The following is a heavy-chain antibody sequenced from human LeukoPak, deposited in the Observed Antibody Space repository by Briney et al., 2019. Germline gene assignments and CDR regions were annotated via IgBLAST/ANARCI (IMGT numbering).Heavy chain of an antibody. CDR3: ARGTRQTGYYYYYYYMDV. V-gene: IGHV4-4*07. Sequence: SETLSLTCTVSGGSISSYYWSWIRQPAGKGLEWIGRICTSGSTNYNPSLKSRVTMSVDTSKNQFSLKLSSVTAADTAVYYCARGTRQTGYYYYYYYMDVWGKGTTVTVSS. J-gene: IGHJ6*03. D-gene: IGHD2-15*01. CDR1: GGSISSYY. CDR2: ICTSGST.